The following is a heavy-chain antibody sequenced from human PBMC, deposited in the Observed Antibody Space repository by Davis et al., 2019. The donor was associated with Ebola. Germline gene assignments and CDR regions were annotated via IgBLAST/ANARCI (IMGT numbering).Heavy chain of an antibody. CDR1: GFTFSSYG. Sequence: PGGSLRLSCAASGFTFSSYGMHWVRQAPGKGLEWVAVISYDGSNKYYADSVKGRFTISRDNSKNTLYLQMSSLRAEDTAVYYCARVGYSSGWYGFDYWGQGTLVTVSS. D-gene: IGHD6-19*01. CDR2: ISYDGSNK. J-gene: IGHJ4*02. CDR3: ARVGYSSGWYGFDY. V-gene: IGHV3-30*03.